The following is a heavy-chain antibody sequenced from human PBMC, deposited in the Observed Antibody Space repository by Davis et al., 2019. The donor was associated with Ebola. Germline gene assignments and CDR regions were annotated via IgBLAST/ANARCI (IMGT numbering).Heavy chain of an antibody. D-gene: IGHD1-7*01. CDR2: IRSKANSYAT. Sequence: GGSLRPSCAASGFTFSGSAMHWVRQASGKGLEWVGRIRSKANSYATAYAASVKGRFTISRDDSKNTAYLQMNSLKTEDTAVYYCTTTTDAFDIWGQGTMVTVSS. J-gene: IGHJ3*02. CDR3: TTTTDAFDI. CDR1: GFTFSGSA. V-gene: IGHV3-73*01.